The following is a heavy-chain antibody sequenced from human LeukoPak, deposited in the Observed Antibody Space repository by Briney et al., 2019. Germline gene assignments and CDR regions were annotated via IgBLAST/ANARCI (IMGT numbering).Heavy chain of an antibody. D-gene: IGHD6-6*01. CDR1: GFTFSSYS. V-gene: IGHV3-7*01. Sequence: GGSLRLSCAASGFTFSSYSMNWVRQAPGKGLEWVANINQDGSENYYVDSVKGRFTISRDNAKNSLFLQMNSLRAEDTAVYYCATDRRLDYWGQGTLVTVSS. CDR2: INQDGSEN. CDR3: ATDRRLDY. J-gene: IGHJ4*02.